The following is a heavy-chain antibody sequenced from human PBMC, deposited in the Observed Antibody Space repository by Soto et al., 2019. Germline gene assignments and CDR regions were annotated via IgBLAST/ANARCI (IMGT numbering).Heavy chain of an antibody. CDR1: GGTFRSYT. D-gene: IGHD1-26*01. CDR2: ITPTLNKA. V-gene: IGHV1-69*01. Sequence: QLQLVQSGAEVREPGSSVKVSCKASGGTFRSYTVIWVRQAPGQGLEWMGGITPTLNKAKYAEKFQVRVTITADESTSTVNMHLSSLRSEDTAVYFCARGYYSGSNPSAVDYWGQGTLVAVSS. CDR3: ARGYYSGSNPSAVDY. J-gene: IGHJ4*02.